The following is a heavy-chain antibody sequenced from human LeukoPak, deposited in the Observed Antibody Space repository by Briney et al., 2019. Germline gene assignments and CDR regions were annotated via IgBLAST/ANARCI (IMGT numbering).Heavy chain of an antibody. CDR2: ISYDGSNK. D-gene: IGHD1-1*01. V-gene: IGHV3-30*18. CDR3: AKDGGTSGFDP. Sequence: GRSLRLSCAASGFTFSSYGMHWVRQAPGKGLEWVAVISYDGSNKYYADSVKGRFTISRDNPKNTLYLQMNSLRAEDTAVYYCAKDGGTSGFDPWGQGTLVTVSS. J-gene: IGHJ5*02. CDR1: GFTFSSYG.